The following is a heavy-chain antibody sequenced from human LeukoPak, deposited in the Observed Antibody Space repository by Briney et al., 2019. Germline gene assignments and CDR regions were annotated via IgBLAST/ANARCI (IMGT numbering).Heavy chain of an antibody. CDR3: ARDGGRRSGSFDY. J-gene: IGHJ4*02. Sequence: GASVKVSCKASGYTFTGYYMHWVRQAPGQGLEWMGWINPNSGGTNYAQKFQGRVTMTRDTSISTAYMELSRLRSDDTAVYYCARDGGRRSGSFDYWGQGTLVTVSS. CDR2: INPNSGGT. CDR1: GYTFTGYY. V-gene: IGHV1-2*02. D-gene: IGHD1-26*01.